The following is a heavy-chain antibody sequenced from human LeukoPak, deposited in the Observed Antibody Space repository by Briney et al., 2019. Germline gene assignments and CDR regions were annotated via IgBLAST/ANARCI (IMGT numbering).Heavy chain of an antibody. Sequence: GGSLRLSCAASGFTFSDHYMDWVRQAPGKGLEWVSSISSSSSYIYYADSVKGRFTISRDNAKNSLYLQMNSLRAEDTAVYYCARVAGYCSGGSCSLDYWGQGTLVTVSS. CDR1: GFTFSDHY. V-gene: IGHV3-21*01. CDR3: ARVAGYCSGGSCSLDY. CDR2: ISSSSSYI. D-gene: IGHD2-15*01. J-gene: IGHJ4*02.